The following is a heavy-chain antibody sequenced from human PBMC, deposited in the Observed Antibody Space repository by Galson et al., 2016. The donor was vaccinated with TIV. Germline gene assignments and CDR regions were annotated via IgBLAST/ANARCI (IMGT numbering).Heavy chain of an antibody. D-gene: IGHD1-26*01. J-gene: IGHJ2*01. Sequence: SLRLSCAASGFAFSDYYMTWIRQAPGKGLEWISYTGPTSKYATYADSVKGRFTISRDNAKNSLFLQMNSLSAEDSAIYYCARESPNTGSYSYWYFDLWGRGTLVTVSS. CDR3: ARESPNTGSYSYWYFDL. V-gene: IGHV3-11*06. CDR1: GFAFSDYY. CDR2: TGPTSKYA.